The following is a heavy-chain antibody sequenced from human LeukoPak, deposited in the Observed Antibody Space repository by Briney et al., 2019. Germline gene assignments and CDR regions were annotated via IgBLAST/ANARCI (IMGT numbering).Heavy chain of an antibody. D-gene: IGHD3-22*01. V-gene: IGHV1-69*04. CDR2: IIPILGIA. Sequence: SVKVSCKASGGTFSSYAISWVRQAPGQGLEWMGRIIPILGIANYAQKFQGRVTITADKSTGTAYMELSSLRSEDTAVYYCASGLYYYDSSGEYRDYWGQGTLVTVSS. J-gene: IGHJ4*02. CDR1: GGTFSSYA. CDR3: ASGLYYYDSSGEYRDY.